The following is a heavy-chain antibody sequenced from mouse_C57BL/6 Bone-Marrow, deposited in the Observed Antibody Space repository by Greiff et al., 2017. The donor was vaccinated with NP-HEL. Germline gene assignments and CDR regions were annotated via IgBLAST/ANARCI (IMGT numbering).Heavy chain of an antibody. CDR2: IDPSDSYT. CDR1: GYTFTSYW. D-gene: IGHD1-1*01. V-gene: IGHV1-59*01. J-gene: IGHJ4*01. CDR3: ARGSYYYGSKGYAMDY. Sequence: QVQLQQPGAELVRPGTSVKLSCKASGYTFTSYWMHWVKQRPGQGLEWIGVIDPSDSYTNYNQKFKGKATLTVDTSSSTAYMQLSSLTSEDSAVYYCARGSYYYGSKGYAMDYWGQGTSVTVSS.